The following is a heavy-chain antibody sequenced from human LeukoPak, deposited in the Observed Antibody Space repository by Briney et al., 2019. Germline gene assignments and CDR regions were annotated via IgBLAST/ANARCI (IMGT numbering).Heavy chain of an antibody. CDR3: ARVRMVIAAAGTGFDY. CDR2: ISSSSSYI. CDR1: GFTFSSYS. V-gene: IGHV3-21*01. D-gene: IGHD6-13*01. J-gene: IGHJ4*02. Sequence: GGSLRLSCAASGFTFSSYSMNWVRQAPGKGLEWVSSISSSSSYIYYADSVKGRFTISRDNAKNSLYLQMNGLRAEDTAVYYCARVRMVIAAAGTGFDYWGQGTPVTVSS.